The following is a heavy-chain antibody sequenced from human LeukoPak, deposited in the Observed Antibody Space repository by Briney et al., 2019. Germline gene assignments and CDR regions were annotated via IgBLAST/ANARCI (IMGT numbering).Heavy chain of an antibody. CDR2: IIPIFGTA. V-gene: IGHV1-69*13. Sequence: ASVKVSCKASGGTFSSYAISWVRQAPRQGLEWMGGIIPIFGTANYAQKFQGRVTITADEFTSTAYMELSSLRSEDTAVYYCARDSGSGNNDYWGQGTLVTVSS. CDR1: GGTFSSYA. D-gene: IGHD1-26*01. J-gene: IGHJ4*02. CDR3: ARDSGSGNNDY.